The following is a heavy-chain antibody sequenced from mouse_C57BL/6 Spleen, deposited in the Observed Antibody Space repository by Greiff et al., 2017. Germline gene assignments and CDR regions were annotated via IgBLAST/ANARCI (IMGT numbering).Heavy chain of an antibody. CDR2: INPNNGGT. CDR3: ARDYYGSSYGYFDV. Sequence: EVMLQQSGPELVKPGASVKISCKASGYTFTDYYMNWVKQSHGKSLEWIGDINPNNGGTSYNQKFKGKATLTVDKSSSTAYMELRSLTSEDSAVYYCARDYYGSSYGYFDVWGTGTTVTVSS. J-gene: IGHJ1*03. D-gene: IGHD1-1*01. V-gene: IGHV1-26*01. CDR1: GYTFTDYY.